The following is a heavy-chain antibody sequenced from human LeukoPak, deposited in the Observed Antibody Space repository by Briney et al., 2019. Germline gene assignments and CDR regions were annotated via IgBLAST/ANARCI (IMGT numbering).Heavy chain of an antibody. CDR2: IRSTANGYAT. CDR1: GFTFSGSA. V-gene: IGHV3-73*01. J-gene: IGHJ4*02. CDR3: TGNYYGSGSYADFDY. D-gene: IGHD3-10*01. Sequence: GGSLRLSCAASGFTFSGSALHWVRQASGKGLEWVGRIRSTANGYATAYAASVKGRFTISRDDSKSTAYLQMDSLKTEDTAVYYCTGNYYGSGSYADFDYWGQGTLVTVSS.